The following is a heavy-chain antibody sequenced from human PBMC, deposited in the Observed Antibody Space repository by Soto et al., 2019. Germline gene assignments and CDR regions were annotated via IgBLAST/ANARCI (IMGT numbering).Heavy chain of an antibody. V-gene: IGHV4-31*03. D-gene: IGHD3-3*01. J-gene: IGHJ5*02. CDR1: GGSISSGDYY. Sequence: QLQLQESGPGLVKPSQTLSLTCTVSGGSISSGDYYWSWIRQHPGKGLEWIGYIYYSGSTYYNPSLKGRRTMLLDASKNRFSLKLSSVTAADTAVYYCARWWSGSRQGFDPWGQGTLVTVSS. CDR2: IYYSGST. CDR3: ARWWSGSRQGFDP.